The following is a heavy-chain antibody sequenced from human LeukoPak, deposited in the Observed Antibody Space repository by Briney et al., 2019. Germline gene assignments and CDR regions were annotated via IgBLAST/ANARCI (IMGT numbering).Heavy chain of an antibody. Sequence: ASVKVSCKASGNTFTGYYMHWVRQAPGQGLEWMGWINPDSGGTNYAQKFQGRVTMTRDTSISTAYMELSRLRSDDTAVYYCAREEILIAAAGTSFDYWGQGTLVTVSS. J-gene: IGHJ4*02. D-gene: IGHD6-13*01. CDR1: GNTFTGYY. CDR2: INPDSGGT. CDR3: AREEILIAAAGTSFDY. V-gene: IGHV1-2*02.